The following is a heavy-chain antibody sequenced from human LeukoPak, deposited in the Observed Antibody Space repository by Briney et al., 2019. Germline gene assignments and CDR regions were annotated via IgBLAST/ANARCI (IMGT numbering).Heavy chain of an antibody. V-gene: IGHV3-48*04. CDR3: ASLWFGDQKPSADY. J-gene: IGHJ4*02. Sequence: GGSLRLSCAASGFTFTGHNMNWVRQAPGKGLEWVAYISISSGTIYYADSVKGRFSISRDNAKNSLYLQMNSLRAEDTAVYYCASLWFGDQKPSADYWGQGTLVTVSS. D-gene: IGHD3-10*01. CDR1: GFTFTGHN. CDR2: ISISSGTI.